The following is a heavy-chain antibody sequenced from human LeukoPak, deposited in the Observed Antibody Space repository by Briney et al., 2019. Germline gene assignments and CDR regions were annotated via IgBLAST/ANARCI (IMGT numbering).Heavy chain of an antibody. D-gene: IGHD3-10*01. CDR1: GGSISSYY. CDR2: IYTSGST. J-gene: IGHJ5*02. CDR3: AGLLLGGWFDP. V-gene: IGHV4-4*07. Sequence: SETLSLTCTVSGGSISSYYWSWIRQPAGKGLEWIGRIYTSGSTSYNPSLKSRVTISLDTSKNQFSLKLSSVTAADTAVYYCAGLLLGGWFDPWGQGTLVTVSS.